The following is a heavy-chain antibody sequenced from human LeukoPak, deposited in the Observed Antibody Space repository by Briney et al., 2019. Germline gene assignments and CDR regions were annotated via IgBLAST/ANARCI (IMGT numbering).Heavy chain of an antibody. CDR1: GGPITSHY. Sequence: SETLSLTCTVSGGPITSHYWSWIRQPPGKGLEWIGYIYYRGSANYNPSLKSRVTISVDTSKNQFSLKLSSVTAADTAVYYCARLNCSSTSCYEVYWGQGTLVTVSS. D-gene: IGHD2-2*01. J-gene: IGHJ4*02. CDR2: IYYRGSA. V-gene: IGHV4-59*11. CDR3: ARLNCSSTSCYEVY.